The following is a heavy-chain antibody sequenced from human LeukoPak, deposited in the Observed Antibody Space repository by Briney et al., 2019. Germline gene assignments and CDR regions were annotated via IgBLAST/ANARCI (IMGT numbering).Heavy chain of an antibody. CDR2: INHSGST. CDR3: ARRGGSAHSSGAYYFDY. V-gene: IGHV4-34*01. D-gene: IGHD6-19*01. J-gene: IGHJ4*02. Sequence: SETLSLTCAVYGGSFSGYYWSWIRQPPGKGLEWIGEINHSGSTNYNPSLKSRVTISVDTSKNQFSLKLSSVTAADTAVYYCARRGGSAHSSGAYYFDYWGQGTLVIVSS. CDR1: GGSFSGYY.